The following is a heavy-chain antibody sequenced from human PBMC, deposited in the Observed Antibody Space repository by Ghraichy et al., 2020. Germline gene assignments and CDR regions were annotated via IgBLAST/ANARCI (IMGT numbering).Heavy chain of an antibody. J-gene: IGHJ6*02. V-gene: IGHV2-70*01. CDR2: IDWDDDK. CDR1: GFSLSTSGMC. D-gene: IGHD5-24*01. CDR3: ARIRVDGYNYGYYYGMYV. Sequence: SGPTLVKPTQTLTLTCTFSGFSLSTSGMCVSWIRQPPGKALEWLALIDWDDDKYYSTSLKTRLTISKDTSKNQVVLTMTNMDPVDTATYYCARIRVDGYNYGYYYGMYVWSQETTVTVSS.